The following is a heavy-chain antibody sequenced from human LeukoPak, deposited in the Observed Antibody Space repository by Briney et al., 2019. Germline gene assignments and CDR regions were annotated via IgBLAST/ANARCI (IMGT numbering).Heavy chain of an antibody. D-gene: IGHD4-23*01. CDR1: GGSFNGYF. CDR3: ARTGRTDYGGNSGY. V-gene: IGHV4-34*01. CDR2: INHSGSP. Sequence: SETLSLTCAVYGGSFNGYFWSWIRQPPGKGLEWIGEINHSGSPNYNPSLKSRVTISVDTSKNQFSLKLSSVTAADTAVYYCARTGRTDYGGNSGYWGQGTLVTVSS. J-gene: IGHJ4*02.